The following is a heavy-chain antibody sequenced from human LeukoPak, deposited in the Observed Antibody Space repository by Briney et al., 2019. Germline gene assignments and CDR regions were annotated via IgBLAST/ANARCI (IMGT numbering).Heavy chain of an antibody. CDR2: IYYSGST. Sequence: SETLSLTCTVSGGSISSSSYYWGWIRQPPGKGLEWIGSIYYSGSTYYNPSLKSRVTISVDTSKNQFSLKLSSVTAADTAVYYCARIGYYDSSGYYWYYYYYYMDVWGKGTTVTVSS. CDR1: GGSISSSSYY. CDR3: ARIGYYDSSGYYWYYYYYYMDV. J-gene: IGHJ6*03. V-gene: IGHV4-39*07. D-gene: IGHD3-22*01.